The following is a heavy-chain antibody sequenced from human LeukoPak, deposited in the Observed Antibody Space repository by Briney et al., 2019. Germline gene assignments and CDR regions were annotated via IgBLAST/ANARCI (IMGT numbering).Heavy chain of an antibody. CDR1: GFAFSSYS. V-gene: IGHV3-48*02. CDR3: ARDYGSYSGSADY. Sequence: PGVSLRLSCAASGFAFSSYSMNWVRQAPGKGLEWVSYISSTSSTIYYADSVKGRFTISRDNAKNSLYLQMNSLRDEDTALYYCARDYGSYSGSADYWGQGTLVTVSS. J-gene: IGHJ4*02. D-gene: IGHD1-26*01. CDR2: ISSTSSTI.